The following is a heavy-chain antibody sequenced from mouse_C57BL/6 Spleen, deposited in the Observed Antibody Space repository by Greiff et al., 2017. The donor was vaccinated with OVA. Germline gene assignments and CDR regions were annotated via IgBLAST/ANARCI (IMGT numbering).Heavy chain of an antibody. J-gene: IGHJ2*01. D-gene: IGHD2-4*01. Sequence: QVQLKQSGAELVKPGASVKLSCKASGYTFTEYTIHWVKQRSGQGLEWIGWFYPGSGSIKYNEKFKDKATLTADKSSSTVYMELSRLTSEDSAVYFCARHGKGNDYDRAHFDYWGQGTTLTVSS. CDR2: FYPGSGSI. CDR1: GYTFTEYT. CDR3: ARHGKGNDYDRAHFDY. V-gene: IGHV1-62-2*01.